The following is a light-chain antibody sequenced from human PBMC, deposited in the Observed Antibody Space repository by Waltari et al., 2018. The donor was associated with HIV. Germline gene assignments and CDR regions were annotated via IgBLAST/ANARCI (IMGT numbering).Light chain of an antibody. CDR3: QQYYDWPLT. CDR2: GAS. Sequence: ILMTQSPVTLSVSPGARSILSCRASQSVDSILTWYQQKPGQAPRLVIYGASTRATDIPARFSGSGSGTEFTLTISSLQSEDFALYYCQQYYDWPLTFGGGTKVEIK. V-gene: IGKV3-15*01. CDR1: QSVDSI. J-gene: IGKJ4*01.